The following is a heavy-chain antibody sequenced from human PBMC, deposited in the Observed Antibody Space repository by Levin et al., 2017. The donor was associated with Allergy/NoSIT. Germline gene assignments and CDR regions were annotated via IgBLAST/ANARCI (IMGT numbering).Heavy chain of an antibody. J-gene: IGHJ6*03. V-gene: IGHV4-39*01. CDR3: ARSHYYYYYMDV. CDR1: DGSISSSSYY. Sequence: GSLRLSCTVSDGSISSSSYYWGWIRQPPGKGLEWIGSIYYSGSTYYNPSLKSRVTISVDTSKNQFSLKLSSVTAADTAVYYCARSHYYYYYMDVWGKGTTVTVSS. CDR2: IYYSGST.